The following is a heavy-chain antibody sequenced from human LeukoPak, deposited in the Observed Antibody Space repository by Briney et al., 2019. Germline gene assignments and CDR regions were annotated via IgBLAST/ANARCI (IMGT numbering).Heavy chain of an antibody. CDR3: AKDRGRWLQFDAFDI. CDR1: GFTSSSYG. Sequence: GGSLRLSRAASGFTSSSYGIHWVRQAPGKGLEWVAFIRYDGSNKYYVDSVKGRFTISRDNSKNTLYLQMNSLRAEDTAVYYCAKDRGRWLQFDAFDIWGQGTMVTVSS. D-gene: IGHD5-24*01. V-gene: IGHV3-30*02. CDR2: IRYDGSNK. J-gene: IGHJ3*02.